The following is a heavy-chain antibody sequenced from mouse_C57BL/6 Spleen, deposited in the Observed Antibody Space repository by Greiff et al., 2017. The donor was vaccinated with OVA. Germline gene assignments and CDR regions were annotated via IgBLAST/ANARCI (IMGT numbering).Heavy chain of an antibody. CDR1: GFTFSSYA. V-gene: IGHV5-4*03. CDR3: ARAYDGDGEFAY. J-gene: IGHJ3*01. D-gene: IGHD2-3*01. CDR2: ISDGGSYT. Sequence: EVKVVESGGGLVKPGGSLKLSCAASGFTFSSYALSWVRQTPEKRLVWVATISDGGSYTYYPDNVKGRFTIARENAKNNLYLQMSHLKSEDTAMYYCARAYDGDGEFAYWGQGTLVTVSA.